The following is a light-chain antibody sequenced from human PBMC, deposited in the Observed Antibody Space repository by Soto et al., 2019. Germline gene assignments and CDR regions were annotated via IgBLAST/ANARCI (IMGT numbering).Light chain of an antibody. CDR2: WAS. Sequence: DSVMTPSPDSLAVSLGERATIHCKSSQSVLYSSNNKTYLAWYQQKPGQPPKLLIYWASTRESGVPDRFSGSGSGTDFTLTISSLQAEDVAVYYCQQYYSTPWTFGQGTKVDI. V-gene: IGKV4-1*01. J-gene: IGKJ1*01. CDR3: QQYYSTPWT. CDR1: QSVLYSSNNKTY.